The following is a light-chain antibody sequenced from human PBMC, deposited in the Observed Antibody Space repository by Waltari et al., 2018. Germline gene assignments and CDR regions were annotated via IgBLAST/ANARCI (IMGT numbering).Light chain of an antibody. V-gene: IGLV1-44*01. CDR2: SNS. J-gene: IGLJ3*02. CDR1: SSNIETNT. CDR3: AAWDDTLRGSWV. Sequence: QSVLTQPPSASGTPGQRVTISCSGSSSNIETNTVSWYQPLPGTAPRLLIYSNSLRPSGFPDRFSGSKSGTSASLAISGVQSEDEADYSCAAWDDTLRGSWVFGGGTKLTVL.